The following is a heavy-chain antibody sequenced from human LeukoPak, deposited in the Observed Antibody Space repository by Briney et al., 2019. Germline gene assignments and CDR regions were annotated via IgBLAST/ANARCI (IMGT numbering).Heavy chain of an antibody. CDR2: ISSTGSYI. D-gene: IGHD1-26*01. J-gene: IGHJ4*02. CDR3: ARSEGGSENY. Sequence: GGSLRLSCAASGFIFNSYGMNWVRQAPGRGLEWVSSISSTGSYIFYADSVKGRFTISRDDAKNSVYLQMNILRAEDTGIYYCARSEGGSENYWGQGILVAVSS. V-gene: IGHV3-21*01. CDR1: GFIFNSYG.